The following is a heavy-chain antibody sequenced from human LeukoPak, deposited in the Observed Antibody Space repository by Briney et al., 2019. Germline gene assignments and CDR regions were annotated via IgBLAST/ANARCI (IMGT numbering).Heavy chain of an antibody. CDR2: IRSSSRTI. CDR3: ARLFLYAVTGTGRIDWYFDL. V-gene: IGHV3-48*04. D-gene: IGHD6-19*01. J-gene: IGHJ2*01. CDR1: GFTFSCYS. Sequence: GGSLRLSCAASGFTFSCYSMNWVRQAPGKGLEWVSYIRSSSRTIYYADSVKGRFTISRDNAKNSLYLQMNSLRAEDTAVYYCARLFLYAVTGTGRIDWYFDLWGRGTLVTVSS.